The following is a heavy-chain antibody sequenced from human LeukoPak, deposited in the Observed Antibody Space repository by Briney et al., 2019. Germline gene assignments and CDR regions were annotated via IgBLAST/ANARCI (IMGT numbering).Heavy chain of an antibody. D-gene: IGHD3-3*01. V-gene: IGHV1-69*05. Sequence: ASVTVSCKASGGTFSSYAISLVRQAPGQGLEWMGVVIPIFGTANYAQKFHGKVTITTDESTSTAYMVLDILRSEDTAVYYCARGPVQSGYYSTLYYYYYYMDVWGQGTMVTVSS. J-gene: IGHJ6*03. CDR3: ARGPVQSGYYSTLYYYYYYMDV. CDR2: VIPIFGTA. CDR1: GGTFSSYA.